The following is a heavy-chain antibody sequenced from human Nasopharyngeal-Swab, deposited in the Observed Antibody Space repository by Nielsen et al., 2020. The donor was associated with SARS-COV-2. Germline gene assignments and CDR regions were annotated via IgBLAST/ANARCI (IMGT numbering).Heavy chain of an antibody. CDR2: INTNTGNP. CDR3: ARAFVSSWPYYYYYGMDV. D-gene: IGHD6-13*01. J-gene: IGHJ6*02. Sequence: WVRQDPGQGLEWMGWINTNTGNPTYAQGFTGRFVYSLDTSVSTAYLQISSLKAEDTAVYYSARAFVSSWPYYYYYGMDVWGQGTTVTVSS. V-gene: IGHV7-4-1*02.